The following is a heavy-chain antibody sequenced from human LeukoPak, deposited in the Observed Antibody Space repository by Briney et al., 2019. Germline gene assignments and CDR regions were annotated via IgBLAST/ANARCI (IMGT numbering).Heavy chain of an antibody. J-gene: IGHJ6*02. Sequence: GGSLRLSCAASGFIFSNAWMSWVSQAPGKGLEWVSAISGSGGSTYYADSVKGRFTISRDNSKNTLYLQMNSLRAKDTAVYYCANRFYSGSYYEPGGYGMDVWGQGTTVTVSS. CDR3: ANRFYSGSYYEPGGYGMDV. V-gene: IGHV3-23*01. CDR2: ISGSGGST. CDR1: GFIFSNAW. D-gene: IGHD1-26*01.